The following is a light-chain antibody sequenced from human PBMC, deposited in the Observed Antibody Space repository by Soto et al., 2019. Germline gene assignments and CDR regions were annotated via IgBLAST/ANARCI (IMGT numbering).Light chain of an antibody. CDR2: EVS. V-gene: IGLV2-23*02. J-gene: IGLJ2*01. CDR1: SSDVGSYNL. Sequence: QSALTQPASVSGSPGQSITISCTGTSSDVGSYNLVSWYQQHPGTAPKLMIYEVSKRPSGVSNRFSGSKSGNTASLTISGLQADDEADYYCCSYAGSSTLVFGGGTKLTVL. CDR3: CSYAGSSTLV.